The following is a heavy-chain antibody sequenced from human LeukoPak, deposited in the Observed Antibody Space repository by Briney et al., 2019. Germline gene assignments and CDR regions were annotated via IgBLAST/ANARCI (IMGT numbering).Heavy chain of an antibody. D-gene: IGHD3-3*01. CDR1: GGSISSYY. J-gene: IGHJ5*02. CDR3: ARERARVVTYNWFDP. CDR2: INHSGST. Sequence: PSETLSLTCTVSGGSISSYYWSWIRQPPGKGLEWIGEINHSGSTNYNPSLKSRVTISVDTSKNQFSLKLSSVTAADTAVYYCARERARVVTYNWFDPWGQGTLVTVSS. V-gene: IGHV4-34*01.